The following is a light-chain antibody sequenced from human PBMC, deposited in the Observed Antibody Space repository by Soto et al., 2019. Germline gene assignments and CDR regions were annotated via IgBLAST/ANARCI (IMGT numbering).Light chain of an antibody. Sequence: QSVLTQPASVSGSPGQSITISCSGISPDFGVSWYQHFPGKAPKLLIFEVSNRPSGVSTRFSGSKSGNMAFLTISGLQSEDEGLYHCSSYSSTTTLFGGGTKVTAL. J-gene: IGLJ2*01. V-gene: IGLV2-14*01. CDR2: EVS. CDR3: SSYSSTTTL. CDR1: SPDFG.